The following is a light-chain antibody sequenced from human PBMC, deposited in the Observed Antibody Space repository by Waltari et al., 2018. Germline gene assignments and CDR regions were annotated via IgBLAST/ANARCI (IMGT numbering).Light chain of an antibody. V-gene: IGKV2-30*02. Sequence: DVVMTQSPLSLPVTLGQSASISCRSSQSLVHSDGNTFLNWFQHRPGQSPRRLIYKVSNRDFGVPDRFSGSGSGTDFTLKISRVEAEDVGVYYCMQARQTPFTFGQGTKLEI. J-gene: IGKJ2*01. CDR2: KVS. CDR3: MQARQTPFT. CDR1: QSLVHSDGNTF.